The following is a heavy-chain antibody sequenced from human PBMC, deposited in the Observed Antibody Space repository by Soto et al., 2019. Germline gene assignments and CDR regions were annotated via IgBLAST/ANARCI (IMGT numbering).Heavy chain of an antibody. Sequence: QAQLVQSGAEMKKPGASVKVSCKASGYTLSNYGISWVRQAPGQGLEWMGWSSTYNGNTKYAKKFQGRVTMTTDTSTSTAYMELRSLRSDDTAVYYCVRDHDDFSSDSRYYHMDAWGKGTTVTVSS. CDR3: VRDHDDFSSDSRYYHMDA. J-gene: IGHJ6*03. CDR2: SSTYNGNT. V-gene: IGHV1-18*01. CDR1: GYTLSNYG. D-gene: IGHD3-3*01.